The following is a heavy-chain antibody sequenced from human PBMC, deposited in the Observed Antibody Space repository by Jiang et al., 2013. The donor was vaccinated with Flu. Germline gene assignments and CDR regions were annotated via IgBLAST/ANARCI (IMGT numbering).Heavy chain of an antibody. CDR3: ARVPRPSKSTTAGFDY. V-gene: IGHV1-2*02. Sequence: VQLVESGAEVKKPGASVKVSCKASGYTFTGYYMHWVRQAPGQGLEWMGWINPNSGGTNYAQKFQGRVTMTRDTSISTAYMELSRLRSDDTAVYYCARVPRPSKSTTAGFDYWGQGTLVTVSS. CDR1: GYTFTGYY. D-gene: IGHD6-13*01. J-gene: IGHJ4*02. CDR2: INPNSGGT.